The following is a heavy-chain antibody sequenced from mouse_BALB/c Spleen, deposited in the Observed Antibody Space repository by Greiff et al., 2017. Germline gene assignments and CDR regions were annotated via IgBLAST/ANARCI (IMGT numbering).Heavy chain of an antibody. V-gene: IGHV5-17*02. CDR2: ISSGSSTI. Sequence: EVMLVESGGGLVQPGGSRKLSCAASGFTFSSFGMHWVRQAPEKGLEWVAYISSGSSTIYYADTVKGRFTISRDNPKNTLFLQMTSLRSEDTAMYYCARGGTMITTDAMDYWGQGTSVTVSS. J-gene: IGHJ4*01. CDR3: ARGGTMITTDAMDY. CDR1: GFTFSSFG. D-gene: IGHD2-4*01.